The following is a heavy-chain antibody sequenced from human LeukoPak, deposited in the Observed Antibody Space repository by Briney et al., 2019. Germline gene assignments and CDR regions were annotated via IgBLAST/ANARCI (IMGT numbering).Heavy chain of an antibody. D-gene: IGHD3-10*01. CDR1: GGSISSYY. CDR3: ARGDYYGSGSYYIGY. CDR2: IYYSGST. J-gene: IGHJ4*02. Sequence: SETLSLTCTVSGGSISSYYWSWIRQPPGKGLEWIGYIYYSGSTNYNPSLKSRVNISVHTSKNQLSLKLSSVTAADTAVYYCARGDYYGSGSYYIGYWGQRTLVTVSS. V-gene: IGHV4-59*01.